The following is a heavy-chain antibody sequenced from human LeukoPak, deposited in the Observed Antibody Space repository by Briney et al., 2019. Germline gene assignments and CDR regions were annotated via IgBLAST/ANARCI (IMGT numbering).Heavy chain of an antibody. CDR2: ISYDGNNK. CDR3: AKDRLYCSGGSCYSGYYGMDV. J-gene: IGHJ6*02. CDR1: GFTFSSYG. V-gene: IGHV3-30*18. Sequence: QPGRSLRLSCAASGFTFSSYGMHWVRQAPGKGLEWVAVISYDGNNKYYADSVKGRFTISRDNSKNTLYLQMNSLRAEDTAVYYCAKDRLYCSGGSCYSGYYGMDVWGQGTTVTVSS. D-gene: IGHD2-15*01.